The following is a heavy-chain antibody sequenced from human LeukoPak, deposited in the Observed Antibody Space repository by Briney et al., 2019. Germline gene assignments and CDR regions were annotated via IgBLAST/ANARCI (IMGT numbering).Heavy chain of an antibody. CDR3: ARHSANQIQLWLRGGYYYGMDV. V-gene: IGHV1-69*13. Sequence: SVKVSCKASGGTFSSYAISWVRQAPGQGLEWMGGIIPIFGTANYAQKFQGRVTITADESTSTAYVELSSLRSEDTAVYYCARHSANQIQLWLRGGYYYGMDVWGQGTTVTVSS. CDR1: GGTFSSYA. D-gene: IGHD5-18*01. J-gene: IGHJ6*02. CDR2: IIPIFGTA.